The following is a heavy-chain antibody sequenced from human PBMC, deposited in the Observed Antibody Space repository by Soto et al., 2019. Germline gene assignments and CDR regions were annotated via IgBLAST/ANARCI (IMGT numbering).Heavy chain of an antibody. CDR2: IYSGGST. Sequence: PGGSLGLSCAASGVTVRSKYMTWARQAPGKGLEWVSIIYSGGSTYYADPVKGRFTISRDNSKNTLYLQMNSLRAEDTAVYYCARDLYCGGDCYPASYYYYGMDVWGQGTTVTVSS. V-gene: IGHV3-66*01. D-gene: IGHD2-21*02. J-gene: IGHJ6*02. CDR1: GVTVRSKY. CDR3: ARDLYCGGDCYPASYYYYGMDV.